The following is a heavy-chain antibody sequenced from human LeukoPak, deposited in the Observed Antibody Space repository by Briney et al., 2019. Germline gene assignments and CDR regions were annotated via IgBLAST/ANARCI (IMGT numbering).Heavy chain of an antibody. Sequence: SETLSLTCSVSGGSIINYYWSWVRQPPGKAPEWIGYIYYGGTTNYNPSLKSRVTMSVDTSKNQFSLKLSSVTAADTAVYYCARHSHFAYRGRGTLVTVSS. J-gene: IGHJ4*02. CDR3: ARHSHFAY. V-gene: IGHV4-59*08. CDR1: GGSIINYY. CDR2: IYYGGTT.